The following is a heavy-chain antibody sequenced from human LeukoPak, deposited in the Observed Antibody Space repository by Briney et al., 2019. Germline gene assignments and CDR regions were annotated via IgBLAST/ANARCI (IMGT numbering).Heavy chain of an antibody. CDR3: ARDYYDSSGSPYYFDY. V-gene: IGHV1-69*05. J-gene: IGHJ4*02. Sequence: SVEVSCKASGGTFSSYAISWVRQAPGQGLEWVGGIIPIFGTANYAQKFQGRVTITTDESTSTAYMELSSLRSEDTAVYYCARDYYDSSGSPYYFDYWGQGTLVTVSS. D-gene: IGHD3-22*01. CDR1: GGTFSSYA. CDR2: IIPIFGTA.